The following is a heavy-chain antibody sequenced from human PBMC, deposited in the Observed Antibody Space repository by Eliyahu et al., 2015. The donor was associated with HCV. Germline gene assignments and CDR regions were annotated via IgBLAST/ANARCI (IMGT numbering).Heavy chain of an antibody. CDR1: GFVFWGYA. Sequence: EVQLLESGGALIQPGGSLRLSCXASGFVFWGYAMGWVRQAPGKGLXWVSSISGSLGDTFYAESVKGRFTISRDNSKNTLFLQMNSLRSEDTAVYYCAKLLSSSWYVDYWGQGTLVTVSS. J-gene: IGHJ4*02. V-gene: IGHV3-23*01. D-gene: IGHD6-13*01. CDR2: ISGSLGDT. CDR3: AKLLSSSWYVDY.